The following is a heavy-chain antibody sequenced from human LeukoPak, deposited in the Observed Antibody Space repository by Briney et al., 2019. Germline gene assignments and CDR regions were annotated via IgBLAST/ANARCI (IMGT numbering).Heavy chain of an antibody. D-gene: IGHD3-22*01. J-gene: IGHJ3*02. V-gene: IGHV3-53*01. CDR1: GFTVSSNY. Sequence: PGGSLRLSCAASGFTVSSNYMSWVRQAPGKGLEWVSVISSSGSTYYADSVKGRFTISRDNSKNTLYLQVNSLRAEDTAVYYCARGGDSSGSIRSAFDIWGQGTMVTVSS. CDR2: ISSSGST. CDR3: ARGGDSSGSIRSAFDI.